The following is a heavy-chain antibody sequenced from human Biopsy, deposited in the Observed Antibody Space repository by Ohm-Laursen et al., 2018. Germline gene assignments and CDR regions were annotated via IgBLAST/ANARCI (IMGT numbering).Heavy chain of an antibody. CDR1: GFTFSNSG. V-gene: IGHV3-30*18. CDR2: ISYDGSKT. Sequence: SLRLSCAASGFTFSNSGMHWVRQAPGKGLEWVAAISYDGSKTDYGDSVKGRLNISRDNSKNALDLQMSSLRVEDTAVYFCAKDKGTFNFYYYGMDVWGQGTTVTVSS. CDR3: AKDKGTFNFYYYGMDV. J-gene: IGHJ6*02. D-gene: IGHD2/OR15-2a*01.